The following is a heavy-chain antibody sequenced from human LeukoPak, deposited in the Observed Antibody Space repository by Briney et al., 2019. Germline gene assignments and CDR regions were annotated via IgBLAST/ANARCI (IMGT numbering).Heavy chain of an antibody. CDR3: ARDDALLGAFDI. CDR2: ISYDGSNK. Sequence: GRSLRLSCAASGFTFSSYAMHWVRQAPGKGLEWVAVISYDGSNKYYADSVKGRFTISRDNSKNTLYLQMNSLRAEDTAVYYCARDDALLGAFDIWGQGTMVTVSS. J-gene: IGHJ3*02. V-gene: IGHV3-30*14. CDR1: GFTFSSYA. D-gene: IGHD3-10*01.